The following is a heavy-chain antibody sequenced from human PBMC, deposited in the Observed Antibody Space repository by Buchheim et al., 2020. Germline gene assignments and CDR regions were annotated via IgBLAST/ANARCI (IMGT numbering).Heavy chain of an antibody. D-gene: IGHD6-19*01. CDR3: AKDRVAVAGPFDY. CDR1: GFTFSSYG. V-gene: IGHV3-33*06. J-gene: IGHJ4*02. Sequence: QVQLVESGGGVVQPGRSLRLSCAASGFTFSSYGMHWVRQAPGKGLEWVAVIWYDGSKKYYADSVKGRFTISRDNSKNTLYLQMNSLRAEDMAVYYCAKDRVAVAGPFDYWGQGTL. CDR2: IWYDGSKK.